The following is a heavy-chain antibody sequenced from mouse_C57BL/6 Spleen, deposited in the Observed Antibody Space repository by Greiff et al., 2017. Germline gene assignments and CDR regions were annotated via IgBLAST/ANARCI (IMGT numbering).Heavy chain of an antibody. D-gene: IGHD1-1*01. CDR3: ARGDGSSAAWFAY. Sequence: VQLQQSGPELVKPGASVKIPCKASGYTFTDYNMDWVKQSHGQSLEWIGDINPNNGGTIYNQKFKGKATLTVDKSSSTAYMELRSLTSEDSAVYYGARGDGSSAAWFAYWGQGTLVTVSA. CDR2: INPNNGGT. J-gene: IGHJ3*01. V-gene: IGHV1-18*01. CDR1: GYTFTDYN.